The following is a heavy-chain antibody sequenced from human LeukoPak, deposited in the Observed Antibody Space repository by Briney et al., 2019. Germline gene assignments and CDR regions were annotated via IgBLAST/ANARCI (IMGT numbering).Heavy chain of an antibody. J-gene: IGHJ6*03. D-gene: IGHD6-13*01. CDR3: ARDATTAVGWVYMDV. CDR2: IYSGGST. CDR1: GFIVSSNY. Sequence: GSLRLSCAASGFIVSSNYMSWVRQAPGKGLEWVSVIYSGGSTYYADSVKGRFTVSRDNAENSVYLQMSGLTAEDTGLYYCARDATTAVGWVYMDVWGKGTTVTISS. V-gene: IGHV3-53*01.